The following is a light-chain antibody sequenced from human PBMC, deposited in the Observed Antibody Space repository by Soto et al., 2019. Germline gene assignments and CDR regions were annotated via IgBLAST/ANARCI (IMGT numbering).Light chain of an antibody. CDR1: SSDVGAYNF. CDR3: SSYSSGSTHVI. Sequence: QSALTQPASVSGSPGQSITISCTGTSSDVGAYNFVSWYQQHPGKAPKFMIYDVSNRPSGVSNRFSGSKSGNTASLTISGLQAEDEADYYCSSYSSGSTHVIFGGGTKLTFL. J-gene: IGLJ2*01. V-gene: IGLV2-14*01. CDR2: DVS.